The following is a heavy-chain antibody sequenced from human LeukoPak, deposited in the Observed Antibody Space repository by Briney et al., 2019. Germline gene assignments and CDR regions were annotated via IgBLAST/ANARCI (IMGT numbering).Heavy chain of an antibody. CDR1: GFTFSNYW. V-gene: IGHV3-74*01. CDR2: INSDGSST. CDR3: ARGGYSSGWSNMDV. J-gene: IGHJ6*02. D-gene: IGHD6-19*01. Sequence: PGGSLRLSCAASGFTFSNYWLHWVRQAPGKGLVWVSRINSDGSSTSYADSVKGRFTISRDNAKNTLYLQMNSLRAEDTAVYYCARGGYSSGWSNMDVWGQGTTVTVSS.